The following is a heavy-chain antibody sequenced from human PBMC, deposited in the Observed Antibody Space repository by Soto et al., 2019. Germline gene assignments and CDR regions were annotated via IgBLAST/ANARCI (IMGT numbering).Heavy chain of an antibody. D-gene: IGHD6-13*01. J-gene: IGHJ4*02. CDR2: FDPEDGET. CDR1: GYTLTELS. CDR3: AKWGQNPASGPNFDY. V-gene: IGHV1-24*01. Sequence: GASVKVSCKVSGYTLTELSMHWVRQAPGKGLEWMGGFDPEDGETIYAQKFQGRVTMTEDTSTDTAYMELSSLRSEDTAVYYCAKWGQNPASGPNFDYWGQGTLVTVSS.